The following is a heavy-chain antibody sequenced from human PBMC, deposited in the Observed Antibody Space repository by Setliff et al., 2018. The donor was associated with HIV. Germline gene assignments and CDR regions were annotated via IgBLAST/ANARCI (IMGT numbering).Heavy chain of an antibody. CDR2: IKEDGSEI. D-gene: IGHD2-15*01. J-gene: IGHJ4*02. Sequence: LRLSCAASGFIFSSYAMSWVRQAPGKGLEWVATIKEDGSEIYYVDPVKGRFTISRDDAKSSLFLQMNNLRSDDTAVYYCARGALRMTSYWGKGTLVTVS. CDR1: GFIFSSYA. CDR3: ARGALRMTSY. V-gene: IGHV3-7*03.